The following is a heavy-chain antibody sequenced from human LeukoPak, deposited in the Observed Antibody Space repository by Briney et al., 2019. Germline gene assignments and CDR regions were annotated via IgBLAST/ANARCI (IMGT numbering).Heavy chain of an antibody. CDR2: ISGSGGST. V-gene: IGHV3-23*01. CDR3: ARDSGSYGFDAFDI. Sequence: PGGSLRLSCAASGFTFSSYGMSWVRQAPGKGLEWVSAISGSGGSTYYADSVKGRFTISRDNSKSTLYLQMNSLRAEDTAVYYCARDSGSYGFDAFDIWGQGTMVTVSS. J-gene: IGHJ3*02. D-gene: IGHD1-26*01. CDR1: GFTFSSYG.